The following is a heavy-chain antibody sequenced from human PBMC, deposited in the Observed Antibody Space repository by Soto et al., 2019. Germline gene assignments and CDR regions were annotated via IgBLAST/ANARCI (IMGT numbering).Heavy chain of an antibody. Sequence: EVQLVESGGGLVKPGGSLRLSCAASGFTFSSYSMNWVRQAPGKGLEWVSSISSSSSYIYYADSVKGRFTISRDNAMNSLYLQMNSLRAEDTAVYYCARDPMITFGGVIVRIGYYLDYWGQGTLVTVSS. CDR3: ARDPMITFGGVIVRIGYYLDY. D-gene: IGHD3-16*02. V-gene: IGHV3-21*01. CDR1: GFTFSSYS. J-gene: IGHJ4*02. CDR2: ISSSSSYI.